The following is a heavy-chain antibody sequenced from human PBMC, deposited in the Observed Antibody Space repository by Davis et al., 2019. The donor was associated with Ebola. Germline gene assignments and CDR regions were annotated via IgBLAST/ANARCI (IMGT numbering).Heavy chain of an antibody. CDR1: GFTFDDYA. J-gene: IGHJ4*02. CDR3: ATTIFGVALHDY. V-gene: IGHV3-9*01. Sequence: GGSLRLSCAASGFTFDDYAMHWVRQAPGKGLEWVSGISWNSGSLGYVDSVKGRFTISRDNAKNSLYLQMNSLRAEDTAVYYCATTIFGVALHDYWGQGTLVTVSS. CDR2: ISWNSGSL. D-gene: IGHD3-3*01.